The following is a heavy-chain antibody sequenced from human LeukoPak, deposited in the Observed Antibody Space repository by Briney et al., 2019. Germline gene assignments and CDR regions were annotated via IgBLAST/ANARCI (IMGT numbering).Heavy chain of an antibody. Sequence: SSETLSLTCTVSGGSISSYYWSWIRQPPGEGLEWIGYIYYSGSTNYNPSLKSRVTISVDTSKNQFSLKLSSVTAADTAVYYCARQRFFDYWGQGTLVTVSS. CDR1: GGSISSYY. J-gene: IGHJ4*02. V-gene: IGHV4-59*08. CDR2: IYYSGST. CDR3: ARQRFFDY.